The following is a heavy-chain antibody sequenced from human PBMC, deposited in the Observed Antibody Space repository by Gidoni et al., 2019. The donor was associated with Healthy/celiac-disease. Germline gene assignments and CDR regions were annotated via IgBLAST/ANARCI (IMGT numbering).Heavy chain of an antibody. CDR2: SIPILVIA. D-gene: IGHD2-21*02. CDR3: ATTTWVTACCNNWFDP. CDR1: GGTFSSYA. J-gene: IGHJ5*02. V-gene: IGHV1-69*04. Sequence: QVQLEQSGAEVKKPGSSVKVSCKASGGTFSSYAISWVRQAPGQGLEWMGRSIPILVIANYAQKFQGRVTITADKSTSTAYMELSSRRSEDTAVYYCATTTWVTACCNNWFDPWGQGTLVTVSS.